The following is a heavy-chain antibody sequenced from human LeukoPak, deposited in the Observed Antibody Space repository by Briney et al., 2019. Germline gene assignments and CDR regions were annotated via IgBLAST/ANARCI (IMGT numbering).Heavy chain of an antibody. Sequence: ASVKASCKASGYTFTSYDINWVRQATGQRLEWMGWMNPNSGNTGYAQKSQGRVTITRNTSISTAYMELSSLRSEDTAVYYCARCGVVALSSGSYYMDVWGKGTTVTVSS. V-gene: IGHV1-8*03. J-gene: IGHJ6*03. CDR3: ARCGVVALSSGSYYMDV. CDR1: GYTFTSYD. D-gene: IGHD2-21*01. CDR2: MNPNSGNT.